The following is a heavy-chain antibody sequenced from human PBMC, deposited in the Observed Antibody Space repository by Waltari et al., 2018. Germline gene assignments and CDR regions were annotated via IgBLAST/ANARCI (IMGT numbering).Heavy chain of an antibody. V-gene: IGHV1-69*08. D-gene: IGHD3-22*01. CDR1: GGTFSSYA. CDR3: AREKDDSSGYYRNAFDI. Sequence: QVQLVQSGAEVKKPGSSVKVSCKASGGTFSSYAISWVRQAPGQGLEWMGRIIPIFGTANYAPKSQGRVTITADKSTSTAYMELSSRRSEDTAVYYCAREKDDSSGYYRNAFDIWGQGTMVTVSS. CDR2: IIPIFGTA. J-gene: IGHJ3*02.